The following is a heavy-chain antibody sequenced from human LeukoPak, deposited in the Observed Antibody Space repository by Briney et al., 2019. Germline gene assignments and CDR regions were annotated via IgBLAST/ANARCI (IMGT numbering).Heavy chain of an antibody. V-gene: IGHV1-46*01. Sequence: GASVKVSCKASGYTFTNYYMHWVRQAPGHGLEWMGIINPSGGSTSYTQKFQGRVTMTRDTSTNTVYMELSSLRSEDTAVYYCARDLYCSSNSCSDYYDLDVWGQGTTVTVSS. J-gene: IGHJ6*02. CDR1: GYTFTNYY. CDR2: INPSGGST. D-gene: IGHD2-2*01. CDR3: ARDLYCSSNSCSDYYDLDV.